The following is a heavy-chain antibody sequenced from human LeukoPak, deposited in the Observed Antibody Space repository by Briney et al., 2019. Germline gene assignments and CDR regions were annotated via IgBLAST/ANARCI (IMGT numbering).Heavy chain of an antibody. J-gene: IGHJ5*02. CDR1: GFTFSNFA. CDR3: ARVAARA. Sequence: GGSLRLSCTASGFTFSNFAMSWVRQAPGKGLEWVSSISSSSSYIYYADSVKGRFTISRDNAKNSLYLQMNSLRAEDTAVYYCARVAARAWGQGTLVTVSS. D-gene: IGHD6-6*01. V-gene: IGHV3-21*01. CDR2: ISSSSSYI.